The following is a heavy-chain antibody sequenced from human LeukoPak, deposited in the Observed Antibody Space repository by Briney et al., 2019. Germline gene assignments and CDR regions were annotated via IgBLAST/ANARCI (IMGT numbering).Heavy chain of an antibody. V-gene: IGHV1-2*02. CDR1: GYIFTGHY. CDR2: INPNSGGT. CDR3: ARDVGVTTPLDH. J-gene: IGHJ4*02. Sequence: ASVKVSCKASGYIFTGHYMQWVRQAPGQGLEWMGWINPNSGGTNYPQKFQGRVTLTRDTSISTAYMELNGLRSDDTAVYYCARDVGVTTPLDHWGQGTLVTVSS. D-gene: IGHD4-17*01.